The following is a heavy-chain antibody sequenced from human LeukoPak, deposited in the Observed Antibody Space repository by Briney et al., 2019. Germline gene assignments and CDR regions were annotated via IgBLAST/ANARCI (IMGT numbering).Heavy chain of an antibody. CDR1: GGSTSSYY. CDR2: IYTSGST. V-gene: IGHV4-4*07. J-gene: IGHJ6*04. CDR3: ARVQAAVADHDYYYYYGMDV. Sequence: SETLSLTCTVSGGSTSSYYWSWIRQPAGEGLEWIGRIYTSGSTSYNPSLKRRVTMSVDTSKNQFSLKLSSVTAADTAVYYCARVQAAVADHDYYYYYGMDVWGEGTTVTVSS. D-gene: IGHD6-19*01.